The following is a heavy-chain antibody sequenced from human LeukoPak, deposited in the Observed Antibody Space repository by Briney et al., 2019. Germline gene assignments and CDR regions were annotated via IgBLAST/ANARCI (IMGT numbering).Heavy chain of an antibody. Sequence: ASVKVFCKVSGYTLTELSMHWVRQAPGKGPEWMGGFDPEDGETIYAQKFQGRVTMTEDTSTDTAYMELSSLRSEDTAVYYCATVLSGSYLGGSYFDYWGQGTLVTVSS. CDR1: GYTLTELS. J-gene: IGHJ4*02. CDR2: FDPEDGET. CDR3: ATVLSGSYLGGSYFDY. D-gene: IGHD1-26*01. V-gene: IGHV1-24*01.